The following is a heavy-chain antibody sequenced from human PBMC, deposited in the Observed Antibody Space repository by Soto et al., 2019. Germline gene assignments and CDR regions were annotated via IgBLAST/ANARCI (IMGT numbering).Heavy chain of an antibody. D-gene: IGHD3-10*01. Sequence: GGSLRLSCAASGFTFSTYSMRWVRQAPGKGLEWVSAISGSSATTYFADSVKGRFTISRDNSKNTLYLQMNSLRAEDTALYYCARRGDAGDSPAMDVWGQGTTVTVSS. J-gene: IGHJ6*02. CDR1: GFTFSTYS. CDR3: ARRGDAGDSPAMDV. V-gene: IGHV3-23*01. CDR2: ISGSSATT.